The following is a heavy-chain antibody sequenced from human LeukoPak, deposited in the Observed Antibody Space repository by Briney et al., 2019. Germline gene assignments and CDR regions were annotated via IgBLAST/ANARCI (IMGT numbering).Heavy chain of an antibody. V-gene: IGHV4-34*01. J-gene: IGHJ5*02. CDR1: GGSFSGYY. CDR3: ARDEGYNWNYDWFDP. Sequence: SETLSLTCAVYGGSFSGYYWSWIRQPPGKGLEWIGEINHSGSTNYNPSLKSRVTMSVDTSKNQFSLKLSSVTAADTAVYYCARDEGYNWNYDWFDPWGQGTLVTVSS. D-gene: IGHD1-7*01. CDR2: INHSGST.